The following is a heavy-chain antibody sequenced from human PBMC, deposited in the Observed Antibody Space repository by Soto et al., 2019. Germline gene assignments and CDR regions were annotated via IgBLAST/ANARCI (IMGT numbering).Heavy chain of an antibody. J-gene: IGHJ4*02. CDR2: ISSSGSTI. CDR1: GFTFSSYE. Sequence: EVQLVESGGGLVQPGGSLRLSCAASGFTFSSYEMNWVRQAPGKGPEWVSYISSSGSTIYYADSVKGRFTISRDNAKNSLYLQMNSLRAEDTAVYYCASFSWVVTALSDYWGQGTLVTVSS. D-gene: IGHD2-21*02. V-gene: IGHV3-48*03. CDR3: ASFSWVVTALSDY.